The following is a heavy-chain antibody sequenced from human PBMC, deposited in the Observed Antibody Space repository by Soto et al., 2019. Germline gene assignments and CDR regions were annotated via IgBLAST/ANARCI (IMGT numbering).Heavy chain of an antibody. J-gene: IGHJ4*02. CDR1: GFTFSSYA. CDR3: AKEGENSSGWAVFDY. CDR2: ISGSGGST. D-gene: IGHD6-19*01. Sequence: EVQLLESGGGLVQPGGSLRLSCAASGFTFSSYAMSWVRQAPGKGLEWVSAISGSGGSTYYADSVKGAYTIPRDNSKNTLYLQRNILRAEDTAVYYCAKEGENSSGWAVFDYGGQGGLVIVS. V-gene: IGHV3-23*01.